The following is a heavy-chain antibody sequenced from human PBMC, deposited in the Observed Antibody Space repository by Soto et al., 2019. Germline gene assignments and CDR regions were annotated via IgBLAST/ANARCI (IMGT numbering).Heavy chain of an antibody. CDR1: GFSLSNARMG. V-gene: IGHV2-26*01. J-gene: IGHJ6*02. CDR2: IFSNDEK. D-gene: IGHD3-3*01. CDR3: ARGGPAYYDFWSGAYYYGMDV. Sequence: SGPTLVNPTQTLTLTCTVSGFSLSNARMGVSWIRQPPGKALEWLAHIFSNDEKSYSTSLKSRLTISKDTSKSQVVLTMTNMDPVDTATYYCARGGPAYYDFWSGAYYYGMDVWGQGTTVTVSS.